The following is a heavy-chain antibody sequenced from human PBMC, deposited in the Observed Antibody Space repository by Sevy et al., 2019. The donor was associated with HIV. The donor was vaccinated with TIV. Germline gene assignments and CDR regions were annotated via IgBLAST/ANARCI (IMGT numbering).Heavy chain of an antibody. CDR2: MSYDGSNK. CDR3: ARGDKGGYCISTSCSLYGMDV. Sequence: GGSLRLSCAASGFTFSTYAMRWVRQAPGKGLEWVAVMSYDGSNKYYADSVKGRFTISRDNSKNTLYLQMNSLRAEDTAVYYCARGDKGGYCISTSCSLYGMDVWGQGTTVTVSS. V-gene: IGHV3-30-3*01. CDR1: GFTFSTYA. J-gene: IGHJ6*02. D-gene: IGHD2-2*01.